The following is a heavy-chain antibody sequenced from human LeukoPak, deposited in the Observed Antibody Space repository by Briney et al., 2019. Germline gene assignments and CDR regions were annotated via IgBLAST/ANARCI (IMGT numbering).Heavy chain of an antibody. CDR2: ISGSGANT. V-gene: IGHV3-23*01. J-gene: IGHJ4*02. CDR1: GFTFSTYA. Sequence: GGSLRLSCAASGFTFSTYAMSWVRQAPGKGLEWVSTISGSGANTYYADSVRGRFTISRDNSKNTLYLHMNSLRAEDTAVYYCAKERADYTNPYYFDDWGQGTLVTVSS. CDR3: AKERADYTNPYYFDD. D-gene: IGHD3-3*01.